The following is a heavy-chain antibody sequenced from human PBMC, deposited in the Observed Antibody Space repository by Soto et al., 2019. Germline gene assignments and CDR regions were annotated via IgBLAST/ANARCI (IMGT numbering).Heavy chain of an antibody. CDR2: MNPNSGNT. CDR1: GYTFTSYD. J-gene: IGHJ6*02. Sequence: QVQLVQSGAEVKKPGASVKVSCKASGYTFTSYDINWVRQATGQGLEWMGWMNPNSGNTGYAQKFQGRVTMTRNTSRSTAYMELSSLRSEDTAVYYCARGLGYCSGGSCYTILYGMDVWGQGTTVTVSS. D-gene: IGHD2-15*01. CDR3: ARGLGYCSGGSCYTILYGMDV. V-gene: IGHV1-8*01.